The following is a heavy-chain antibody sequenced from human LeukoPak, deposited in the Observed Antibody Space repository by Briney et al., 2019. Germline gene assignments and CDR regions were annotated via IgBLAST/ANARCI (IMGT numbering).Heavy chain of an antibody. Sequence: PGGSLRLSCAASGFTFSSYSMNWVRQAPGKGLEWVSSISSSSSYIYYADSVKGRFTISRDNAKNSLYLQMNSLRAEDTAVYYCARDYGDYDTYYYGMDVWGQGTTVTVSS. CDR3: ARDYGDYDTYYYGMDV. CDR1: GFTFSSYS. CDR2: ISSSSSYI. J-gene: IGHJ6*02. V-gene: IGHV3-21*01. D-gene: IGHD4-17*01.